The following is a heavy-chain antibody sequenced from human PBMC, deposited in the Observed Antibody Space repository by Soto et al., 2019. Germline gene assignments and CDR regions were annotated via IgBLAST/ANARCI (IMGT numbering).Heavy chain of an antibody. CDR2: IFYSGST. J-gene: IGHJ6*02. CDR1: GGSISSGDYY. CDR3: ARLNCVGDCYSAWGVPRFYYYGMDV. D-gene: IGHD2-21*02. Sequence: SETLSLTCTVSGGSISSGDYYWSWVRQPPGKGLEWIGYIFYSGSTYYNPSLKSRLTISVDTSKNQFSLKLSSVTAADTAVYYCARLNCVGDCYSAWGVPRFYYYGMDVWGQGTTVTVSS. V-gene: IGHV4-30-4*01.